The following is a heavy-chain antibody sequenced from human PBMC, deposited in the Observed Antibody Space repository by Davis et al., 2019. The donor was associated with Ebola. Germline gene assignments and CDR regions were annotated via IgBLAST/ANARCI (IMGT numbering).Heavy chain of an antibody. D-gene: IGHD3-10*01. CDR2: ISSSSRYI. V-gene: IGHV3-21*05. J-gene: IGHJ6*04. Sequence: GESLKISCAASGFTFSSNSMNWVRQAPGKGLEWVSYISSSSRYIHYGDSVKGRFTISRDNAKNSLYLQMSSLTVEDTAVYYCAREGYYGSGNYYPVWGKGTTVTVPS. CDR3: AREGYYGSGNYYPV. CDR1: GFTFSSNS.